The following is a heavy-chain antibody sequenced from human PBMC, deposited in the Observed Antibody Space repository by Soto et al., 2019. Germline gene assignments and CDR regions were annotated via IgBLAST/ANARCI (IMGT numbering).Heavy chain of an antibody. V-gene: IGHV4-34*01. CDR2: INHSGST. D-gene: IGHD3-22*01. J-gene: IGHJ3*02. CDR1: GGSFSGYY. CDR3: ARKYYYDSSGYYYGAFDI. Sequence: PSETLSLTCAVYGGSFSGYYWSWIRQPPGKGLEWIGEINHSGSTNYNPSLKSRVTISVDTSKNQFSLKLSSVTAADTAVYYCARKYYYDSSGYYYGAFDIWRQGTMVTVSS.